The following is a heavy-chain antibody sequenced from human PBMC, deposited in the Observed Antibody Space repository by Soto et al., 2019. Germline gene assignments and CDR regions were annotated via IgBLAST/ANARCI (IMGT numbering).Heavy chain of an antibody. CDR1: GHRLSDLS. D-gene: IGHD6-6*01. J-gene: IGHJ6*02. CDR3: AIDRLKMDPSQAHHSFAMDV. V-gene: IGHV1-24*01. CDR2: FDPDDYET. Sequence: QVYLEQSGTEVKKPGASVRLSCTVSGHRLSDLSMHWVRQAPGKGLEWVGGFDPDDYETVYAEKFQGRVSMVEDTSANTAFMELRGLASEDTAMYYCAIDRLKMDPSQAHHSFAMDVWGRGTTVIVSS.